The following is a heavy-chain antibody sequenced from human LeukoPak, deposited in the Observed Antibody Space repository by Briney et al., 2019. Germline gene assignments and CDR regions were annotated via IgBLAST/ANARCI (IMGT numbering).Heavy chain of an antibody. D-gene: IGHD5-18*01. CDR3: AKEIYSYDSFYFDY. V-gene: IGHV3-23*01. Sequence: PGGSLRLSCAASGFTFSSYGMSWVRQAPGKGLEWVSTISGSGGATYYADSVKGRFTISRDNSKNTLYLQMNSLRAEDTAVYYCAKEIYSYDSFYFDYWGQGTLVTVSS. CDR1: GFTFSSYG. CDR2: ISGSGGAT. J-gene: IGHJ4*02.